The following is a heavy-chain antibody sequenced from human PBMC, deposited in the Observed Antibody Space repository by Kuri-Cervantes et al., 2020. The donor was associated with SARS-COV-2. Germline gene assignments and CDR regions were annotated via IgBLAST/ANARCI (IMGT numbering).Heavy chain of an antibody. V-gene: IGHV3-9*01. D-gene: IGHD6-19*01. CDR1: GFTIDDYA. Sequence: SLKISCAASGFTIDDYAMHWVRQAPGKGLEWVSRISWSSGDIGYADSVKGRFTISRDNAKNSLYLQMNSLRAEDTALYYCAKSSGPSGWFDPWGQGTLVTVSS. J-gene: IGHJ5*02. CDR3: AKSSGPSGWFDP. CDR2: ISWSSGDI.